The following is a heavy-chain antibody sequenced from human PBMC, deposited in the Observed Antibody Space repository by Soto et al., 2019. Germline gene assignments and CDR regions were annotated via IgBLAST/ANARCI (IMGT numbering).Heavy chain of an antibody. CDR1: GFTFSSYA. V-gene: IGHV3-23*01. J-gene: IGHJ4*02. CDR3: AKDVNYDILAGYYYY. CDR2: IYSGGST. D-gene: IGHD3-9*01. Sequence: PGGSLRLSCAASGFTFSSYAMSWVRQAPGKGLEWVSAIYSGGSTYYADSVKGRFTISRDNSKNTVYVQMNSLRVEDTAVYHCAKDVNYDILAGYYYYWGQGTLVTVSS.